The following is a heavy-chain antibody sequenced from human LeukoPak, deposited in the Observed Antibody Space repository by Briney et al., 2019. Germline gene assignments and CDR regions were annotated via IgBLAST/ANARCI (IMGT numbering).Heavy chain of an antibody. CDR3: ARDLDGSGSYYTDY. V-gene: IGHV1-18*01. CDR2: ISAYNGNT. CDR1: AYTFSNYG. J-gene: IGHJ4*02. D-gene: IGHD3-10*01. Sequence: ASVKVSCKASAYTFSNYGFNWVRQAPGQGLEWMGWISAYNGNTKYAQKLQGRFTMSTDTSTSTAYMELRSRTSDDTAVCYCARDLDGSGSYYTDYWGQGTLVTVSS.